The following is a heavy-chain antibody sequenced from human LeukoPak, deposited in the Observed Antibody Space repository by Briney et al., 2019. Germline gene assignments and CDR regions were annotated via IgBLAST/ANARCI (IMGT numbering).Heavy chain of an antibody. Sequence: GGSLRLSCAASGFTFSSYSMNWVRQAPGKGLEWVSSISSSSSYIYYADSVKGRFTISRDNAKNSLYLQMNSLRAEDTAVYYCARGIAAAGTNWFAPWGQGTLVTVSS. CDR2: ISSSSSYI. V-gene: IGHV3-21*01. CDR1: GFTFSSYS. J-gene: IGHJ5*02. D-gene: IGHD6-13*01. CDR3: ARGIAAAGTNWFAP.